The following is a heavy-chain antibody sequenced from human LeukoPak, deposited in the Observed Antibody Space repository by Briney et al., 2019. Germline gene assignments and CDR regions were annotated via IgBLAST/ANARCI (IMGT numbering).Heavy chain of an antibody. CDR1: GGALNSTRYH. J-gene: IGHJ4*02. CDR2: IYNRGST. CDR3: ARVGYDMSGYYLRPFDY. V-gene: IGHV4-39*01. Sequence: PSETLSLTCTVSGGALNSTRYHWGWIRQSPGKGLEWIGTIYNRGSTFYNPSLESRVTISVDTSKNQFSLGLTSVTAADTAVYHCARVGYDMSGYYLRPFDYWGQGTLVTVSS. D-gene: IGHD3-22*01.